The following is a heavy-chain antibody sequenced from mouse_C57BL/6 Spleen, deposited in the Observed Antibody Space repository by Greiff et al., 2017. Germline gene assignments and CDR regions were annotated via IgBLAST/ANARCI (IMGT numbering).Heavy chain of an antibody. V-gene: IGHV1-69*01. Sequence: QVQLQQPGAELVMPGASVKLSCKASGYTFTSYWMHWVKQRPGQGLEWIGEIDPSDSSTNYNQKFKGKATLTVDKSSSTAYMQLSSLTSEDSAVYYCARSGGYYDYDVRYFDVWGTGTTVTVSS. CDR1: GYTFTSYW. CDR3: ARSGGYYDYDVRYFDV. CDR2: IDPSDSST. J-gene: IGHJ1*03. D-gene: IGHD2-4*01.